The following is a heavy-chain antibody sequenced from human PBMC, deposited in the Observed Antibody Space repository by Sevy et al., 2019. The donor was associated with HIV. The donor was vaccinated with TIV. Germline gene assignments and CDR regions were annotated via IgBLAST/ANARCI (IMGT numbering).Heavy chain of an antibody. D-gene: IGHD3-22*01. CDR2: IYYSGST. CDR1: GGSISSYY. J-gene: IGHJ4*02. Sequence: SETLSLTCTVSGGSISSYYWSWIRQPPGKGLEWIGYIYYSGSTNYNPSLKSRVTISVDTSKNPFSLKLSSVTAADTAVYYCARSKLGTYYYDSSGYYGEFDYWGQGTLVTVSS. V-gene: IGHV4-59*01. CDR3: ARSKLGTYYYDSSGYYGEFDY.